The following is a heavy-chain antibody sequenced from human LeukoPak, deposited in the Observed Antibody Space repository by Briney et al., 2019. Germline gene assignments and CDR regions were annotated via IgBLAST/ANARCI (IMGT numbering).Heavy chain of an antibody. Sequence: ASVEVSCKASGYTFTGYYMHWVRQAPGQGLEWMGWINPNSGGTNYAQKFQGRVTMTRATSTSTAYMKLSRLRSDDTAVYYCASNYGSASFGYWGQGTPVTVSS. CDR1: GYTFTGYY. CDR3: ASNYGSASFGY. J-gene: IGHJ4*02. D-gene: IGHD3-10*01. CDR2: INPNSGGT. V-gene: IGHV1-2*02.